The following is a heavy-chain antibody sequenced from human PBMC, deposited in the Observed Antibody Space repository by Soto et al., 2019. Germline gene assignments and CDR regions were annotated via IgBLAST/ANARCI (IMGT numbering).Heavy chain of an antibody. J-gene: IGHJ4*02. CDR2: IKQDGSEK. V-gene: IGHV3-7*03. CDR3: AREKTSGSYFDY. CDR1: GFTFSGFW. Sequence: GGSLRLSCAASGFTFSGFWLGWVRQAPGKGLEWVANIKQDGSEKYYVDSVKGRFTISRDNAKNSLYLQMNSLRAEDTAVYYCAREKTSGSYFDYWGQGTLVTVSS. D-gene: IGHD1-26*01.